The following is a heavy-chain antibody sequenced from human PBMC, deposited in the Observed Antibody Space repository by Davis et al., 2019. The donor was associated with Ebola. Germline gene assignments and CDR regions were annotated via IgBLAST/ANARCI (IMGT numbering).Heavy chain of an antibody. Sequence: SCAASGFTFSSYWMSWVRQPPGKGLEWIGEIYHSGSTNYNPSLKSRVTISVDKSKNQFSLKLSSVTAADTAVYYCARYCSSTSCYTHDAFDIWGQGTMVTVSS. CDR3: ARYCSSTSCYTHDAFDI. CDR1: GFTFSSYW. D-gene: IGHD2-2*02. V-gene: IGHV4-4*02. CDR2: IYHSGST. J-gene: IGHJ3*02.